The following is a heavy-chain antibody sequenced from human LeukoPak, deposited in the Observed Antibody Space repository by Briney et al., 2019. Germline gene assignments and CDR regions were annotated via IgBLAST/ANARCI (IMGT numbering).Heavy chain of an antibody. V-gene: IGHV3-15*07. CDR2: IKSKTDGGTT. Sequence: PGGSLRLSCAASGFTFSNAWMNWVRQAPGKGLEWVGRIKSKTDGGTTDYAAPVTGRFTISRDDSKNTLYLQMNSLKTEDTAVYYCTTADYYDSSGYYPDAFDIWGQGTMVTVSS. CDR3: TTADYYDSSGYYPDAFDI. CDR1: GFTFSNAW. D-gene: IGHD3-22*01. J-gene: IGHJ3*02.